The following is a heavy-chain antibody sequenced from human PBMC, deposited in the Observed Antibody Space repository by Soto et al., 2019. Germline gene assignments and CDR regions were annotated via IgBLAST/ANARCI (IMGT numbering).Heavy chain of an antibody. V-gene: IGHV3-23*01. CDR2: ISGSGDNT. CDR3: VIGRWWVPPPSFDY. D-gene: IGHD2-15*01. J-gene: IGHJ4*02. CDR1: GFTFSNYA. Sequence: GGSLRLSCAASGFTFSNYAMSWVRQAPGKGLEWVSSISGSGDNTYFADSVKGRFTISRDNSKHTLYLQMNSLKAEDTAVYYCVIGRWWVPPPSFDYWGQGTLVTVSS.